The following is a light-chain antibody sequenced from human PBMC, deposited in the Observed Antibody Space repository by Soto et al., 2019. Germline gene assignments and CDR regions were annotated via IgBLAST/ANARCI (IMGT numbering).Light chain of an antibody. J-gene: IGKJ1*01. V-gene: IGKV3-15*01. Sequence: EVVLTQSPSTLSVSPGERATLSCRASQSVSSNLAWYQQKTGQGPRVLLYGASTRATGIPARFSGSGSGTEFTLTISSLQSEDFAVYYCQQYKKWPSWTFGQGTKVDIK. CDR1: QSVSSN. CDR2: GAS. CDR3: QQYKKWPSWT.